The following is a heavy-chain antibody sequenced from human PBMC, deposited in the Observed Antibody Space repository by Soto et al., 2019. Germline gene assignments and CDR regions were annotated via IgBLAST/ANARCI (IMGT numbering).Heavy chain of an antibody. CDR1: GFTFSSYG. J-gene: IGHJ4*02. Sequence: PGGSLRLSCAASGFTFSSYGMHWVRQAPGKGLEWVAVIWYDGSNKYYADSVKGRFTISRDNSKNTLYLQMNSLRAEDTAVYYCARWHYYDSSNEDYFDYWGQGTLVTVSS. D-gene: IGHD3-22*01. CDR3: ARWHYYDSSNEDYFDY. CDR2: IWYDGSNK. V-gene: IGHV3-33*01.